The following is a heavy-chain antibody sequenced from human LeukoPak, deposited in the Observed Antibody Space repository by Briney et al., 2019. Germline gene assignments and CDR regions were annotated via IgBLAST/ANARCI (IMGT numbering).Heavy chain of an antibody. CDR2: INPNSGDT. CDR3: ARGSLYYYDSSGYYSV. V-gene: IGHV1-2*02. J-gene: IGHJ4*02. CDR1: GYSFTDNY. Sequence: ASVTVSFKASGYSFTDNYLHWVRQAPGQGLEWMGWINPNSGDTNYAQKFQGRVTMTRDTAISTAYMELSRLRSDDKAVYYCARGSLYYYDSSGYYSVWGQGTLVTVSS. D-gene: IGHD3-22*01.